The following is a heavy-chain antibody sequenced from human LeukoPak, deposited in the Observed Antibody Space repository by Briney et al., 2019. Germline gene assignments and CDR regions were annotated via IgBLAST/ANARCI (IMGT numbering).Heavy chain of an antibody. CDR3: ARDNDRKDDS. D-gene: IGHD3-16*01. CDR1: GFSFSNYW. J-gene: IGHJ5*02. Sequence: PGGSLRLSCEAAGFSFSNYWMTWVRQAPGKGLEWVANMNQDGSGKYYVDSAKGRFAISRDNAKNSLYLQMNNLRAEDTAVYYCARDNDRKDDSWGQGTLVTVSS. CDR2: MNQDGSGK. V-gene: IGHV3-7*01.